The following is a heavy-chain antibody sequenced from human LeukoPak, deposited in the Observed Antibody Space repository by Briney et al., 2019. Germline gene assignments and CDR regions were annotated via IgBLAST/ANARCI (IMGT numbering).Heavy chain of an antibody. CDR1: GFTFSSYA. CDR2: ISGSGGST. Sequence: PGGSLRLSCAASGFTFSSYAMSWVRQAPGKGLEWVSGISGSGGSTYYADSVKGRFTISRDTSKNTLYLQMNSLRAEDTAVYYCAKDGSGGGQFDYWGQGTLVTVSS. D-gene: IGHD2-15*01. V-gene: IGHV3-23*01. CDR3: AKDGSGGGQFDY. J-gene: IGHJ4*02.